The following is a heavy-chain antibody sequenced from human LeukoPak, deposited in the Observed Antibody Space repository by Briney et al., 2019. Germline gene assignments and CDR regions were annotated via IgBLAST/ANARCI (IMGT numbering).Heavy chain of an antibody. V-gene: IGHV3-30-3*01. Sequence: GGSLRLSCAASGFTFSSYAMHWVRQAPGKGLEWVAVISYDGSNKYYADSVKGRFTISRDNSKNTLYLQMNSLRAEDTAVYYCARYCSSTSCPGGAFDIWGQGTMVTVSS. CDR1: GFTFSSYA. J-gene: IGHJ3*02. CDR3: ARYCSSTSCPGGAFDI. D-gene: IGHD2-2*01. CDR2: ISYDGSNK.